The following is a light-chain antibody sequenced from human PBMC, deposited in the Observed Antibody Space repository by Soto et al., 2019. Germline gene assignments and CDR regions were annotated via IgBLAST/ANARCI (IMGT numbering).Light chain of an antibody. Sequence: EIVMTQSPATLSVSPGERATLSCRASQRVSSNLAWYQQKPGQAPRLLIYGASTRATGIPARFSGSGSGTEFTLTLSSLQSEDFAVYYCQQYNNWPPGTFGQGTKVEIK. J-gene: IGKJ1*01. CDR1: QRVSSN. V-gene: IGKV3-15*01. CDR2: GAS. CDR3: QQYNNWPPGT.